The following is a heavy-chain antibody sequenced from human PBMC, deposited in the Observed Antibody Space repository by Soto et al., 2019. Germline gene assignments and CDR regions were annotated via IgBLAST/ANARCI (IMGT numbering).Heavy chain of an antibody. CDR2: ISYDGSNK. CDR1: GFTFSSYG. CDR3: AKDTWGDDSAPFDY. Sequence: GGSLRLSCAASGFTFSSYGMHWVRQAPGKGLEWVAVISYDGSNKYYADSVKGRFTISRDNSKNTLYLQMNSLRAEDTAVYYCAKDTWGDDSAPFDYWGEGTLVTVSS. V-gene: IGHV3-30*18. D-gene: IGHD3-16*01. J-gene: IGHJ4*02.